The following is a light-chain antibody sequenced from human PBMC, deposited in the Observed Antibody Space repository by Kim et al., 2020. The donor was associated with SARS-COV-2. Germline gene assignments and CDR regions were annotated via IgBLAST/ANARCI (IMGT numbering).Light chain of an antibody. V-gene: IGKV3-11*01. J-gene: IGKJ3*01. CDR1: QSVGSY. Sequence: EIVLTQSPATLSVSPGERVTLSCRASQSVGSYLGWYQQKFGQAPRLLIYVATNRATGIPSRFSGSGSGTDFTLTISSLWPEDSAVYYCLDSSNSRPFTF. CDR3: LDSSNSRPFT. CDR2: VAT.